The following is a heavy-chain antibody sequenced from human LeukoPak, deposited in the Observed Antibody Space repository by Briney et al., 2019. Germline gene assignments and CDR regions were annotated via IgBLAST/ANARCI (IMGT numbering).Heavy chain of an antibody. CDR3: ARGAAAGSGSPWPYYYYGMDV. CDR2: IYYSGST. V-gene: IGHV4-59*01. Sequence: SETLSLTCTVSGGSISSYYWSWIRQPPGKGLEWIGYIYYSGSTNYNPSLKSRVTISVDTSKNQFSLKLSSVTAADTAVYYCARGAAAGSGSPWPYYYYGMDVWGQGTTVTVSS. CDR1: GGSISSYY. D-gene: IGHD3-10*01. J-gene: IGHJ6*02.